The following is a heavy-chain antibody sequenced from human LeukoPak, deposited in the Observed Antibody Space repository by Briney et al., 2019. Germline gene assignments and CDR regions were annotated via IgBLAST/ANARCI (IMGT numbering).Heavy chain of an antibody. D-gene: IGHD3-10*01. J-gene: IGHJ4*02. Sequence: TGGSLRLSCAASGFTFSNYWMTWIRQAPGKGLEWVANINQDGNDKYYVDSVKGRFTISRDNTKSSVFLQMNSLRAEATAVYYCAVTRTRGDHWGQGTLVTVSS. V-gene: IGHV3-7*03. CDR3: AVTRTRGDH. CDR2: INQDGNDK. CDR1: GFTFSNYW.